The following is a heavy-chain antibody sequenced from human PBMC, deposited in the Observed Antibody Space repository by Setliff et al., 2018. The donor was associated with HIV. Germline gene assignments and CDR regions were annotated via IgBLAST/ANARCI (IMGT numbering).Heavy chain of an antibody. CDR3: ARASGGNSVENGFDI. Sequence: ASVKVSCKTSDYTFTNYGIYWVRQAPGQGLEWMGWISNYNGNTNYAQKFHGRVTMTTDTSTRTAYMEMRGLTYDDTAVYYCARASGGNSVENGFDIWGQGTMVTVAS. D-gene: IGHD1-26*01. J-gene: IGHJ3*02. V-gene: IGHV1-18*01. CDR2: ISNYNGNT. CDR1: DYTFTNYG.